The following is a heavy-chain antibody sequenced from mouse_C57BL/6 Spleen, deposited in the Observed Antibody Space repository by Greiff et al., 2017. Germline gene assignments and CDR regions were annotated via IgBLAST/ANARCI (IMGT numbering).Heavy chain of an antibody. D-gene: IGHD2-3*01. J-gene: IGHJ1*03. V-gene: IGHV14-1*01. Sequence: EVQLQQSGAELVRPGASVKLSCTASGFNIKDYYMHWVKPRPEQGLEWIGRIDPEDGDTAYAPKFTGKATMTADTSSNTADLQLSSLTSEDAAVYYWAAADGSWYCDDWGTGTTVTVSS. CDR2: IDPEDGDT. CDR1: GFNIKDYY. CDR3: AAADGSWYCDD.